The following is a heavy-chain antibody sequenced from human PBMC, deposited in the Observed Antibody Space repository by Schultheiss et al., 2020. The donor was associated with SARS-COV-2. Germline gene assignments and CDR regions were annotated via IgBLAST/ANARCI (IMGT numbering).Heavy chain of an antibody. V-gene: IGHV4-59*12. CDR1: GGSISSYY. D-gene: IGHD6-13*01. J-gene: IGHJ4*02. CDR2: IYYSGST. Sequence: SETLSLTCTVSGGSISSYYWSWIRQPPGKGLEWIGYIYYSGSTYYNPSLKSRVTISVDTSKNQFSLKLSSVTAADTAVYYCAREGISWYENFDYWGQGTLVTVSS. CDR3: AREGISWYENFDY.